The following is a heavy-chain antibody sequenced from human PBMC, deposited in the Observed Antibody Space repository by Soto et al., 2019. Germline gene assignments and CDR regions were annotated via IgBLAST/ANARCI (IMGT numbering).Heavy chain of an antibody. CDR3: ATRGTRWLQSLFDY. J-gene: IGHJ4*02. Sequence: QVQVVQSGAEVKKPGASVKVSCKVSGYTLTDLAMHWVRQAPGKGLEWVGGFDPEDGETIYAQKFQGRVTMTEDTSTDTAYMELSSLRSEDTAVYYCATRGTRWLQSLFDYWGQGTLVTVSS. CDR2: FDPEDGET. CDR1: GYTLTDLA. V-gene: IGHV1-24*01. D-gene: IGHD1-1*01.